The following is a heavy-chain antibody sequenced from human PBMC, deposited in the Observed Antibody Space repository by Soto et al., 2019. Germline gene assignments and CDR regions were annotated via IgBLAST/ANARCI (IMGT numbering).Heavy chain of an antibody. CDR1: GFTFSTSV. CDR2: ISYGGVNK. V-gene: IGHV3-30-3*01. J-gene: IGHJ4*02. D-gene: IGHD3-22*01. CDR3: AREEFEDGRGHFDY. Sequence: HPGGSLRLSCAASGFTFSTSVMHRVRQAPGKGLEWMAIISYGGVNKYYADSVKGRFTISRDISESTLYLQMNSLRTEDTAVYYCAREEFEDGRGHFDYWGQGTLVTVSS.